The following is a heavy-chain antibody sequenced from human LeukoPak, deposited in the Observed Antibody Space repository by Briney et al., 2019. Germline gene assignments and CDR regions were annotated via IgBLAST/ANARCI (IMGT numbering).Heavy chain of an antibody. CDR1: GGSFSGYY. D-gene: IGHD3-3*01. J-gene: IGHJ4*02. Sequence: PSETLSLTCAVYGGSFSGYYWSWIRQPPGKGLEWIGEINHSGSTNYNPSLKSRVTISVDTSKNQFSLKLSSVTAADTAVYYCHYDFWSGRDYWGQGTLVTVSS. V-gene: IGHV4-34*01. CDR3: HYDFWSGRDY. CDR2: INHSGST.